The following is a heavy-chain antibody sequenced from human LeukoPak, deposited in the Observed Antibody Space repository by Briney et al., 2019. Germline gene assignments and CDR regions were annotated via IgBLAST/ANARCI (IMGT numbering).Heavy chain of an antibody. CDR2: INHSGST. D-gene: IGHD2-2*01. V-gene: IGHV4-34*01. J-gene: IGHJ4*02. Sequence: PSETLSLTCAVYVGSFSGYYWSWIRQPPRKGLEWIGEINHSGSTNYNPSLKSRVTISVDTSKNQFSLKLSSVTAADTAVYYCARAARYQRTGDYWGQGTLVTVSS. CDR3: ARAARYQRTGDY. CDR1: VGSFSGYY.